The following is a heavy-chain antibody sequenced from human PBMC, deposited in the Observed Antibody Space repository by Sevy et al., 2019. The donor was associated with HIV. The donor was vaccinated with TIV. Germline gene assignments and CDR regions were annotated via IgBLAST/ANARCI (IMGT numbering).Heavy chain of an antibody. CDR1: GGSLSGYY. Sequence: SETLSLTCSVYGGSLSGYYWSWIRQSPGRGLEWIGEVHHSGSTNYNPSFKSRVTMSVDTSKNQFSLNLSSVTAADEAVYYCARIQQVVNYYNYYGLDVWGQGTTVTVSS. CDR2: VHHSGST. J-gene: IGHJ6*02. CDR3: ARIQQVVNYYNYYGLDV. D-gene: IGHD6-13*01. V-gene: IGHV4-34*01.